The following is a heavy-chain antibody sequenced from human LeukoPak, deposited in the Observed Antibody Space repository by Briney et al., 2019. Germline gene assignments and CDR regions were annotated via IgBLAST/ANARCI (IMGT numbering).Heavy chain of an antibody. CDR3: AREHWDFDY. CDR2: ISGSGEST. Sequence: PGGSLRLSCEASGFTFSNYAITWIRQAPGKGLEWVSEISGSGESTYYGDSVKGRFTISRDNSKNTLYLQMNSLRAGDTAVYYCAREHWDFDYWGQGTLVTVSS. J-gene: IGHJ4*02. V-gene: IGHV3-23*01. D-gene: IGHD7-27*01. CDR1: GFTFSNYA.